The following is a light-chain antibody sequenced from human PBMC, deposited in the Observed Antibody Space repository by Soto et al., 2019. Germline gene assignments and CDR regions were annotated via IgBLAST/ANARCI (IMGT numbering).Light chain of an antibody. J-gene: IGKJ4*01. Sequence: DIQMTQSPSSLSASVGDRVTITCRASQSINNYLNWYQQKPGKAPKFLIYAASSLQSGVPSRFIGSRSGTDFTLTISRLQPKEFATYYCQQIYSTPLTFGGGTKVDIK. CDR1: QSINNY. V-gene: IGKV1-39*01. CDR2: AAS. CDR3: QQIYSTPLT.